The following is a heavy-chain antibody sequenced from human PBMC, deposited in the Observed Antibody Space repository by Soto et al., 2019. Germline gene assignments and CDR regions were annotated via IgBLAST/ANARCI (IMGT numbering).Heavy chain of an antibody. CDR2: INPNSGGT. Sequence: QVQLVQSGAEVKKPGASVKVSCKASGYTFTGYYMHWVRQAPGQGLEWMGWINPNSGGTNYAQKFQGWVTMTRDTSISTAYRQLSRLRYDDKAVYDCARDGAVSGKPDAFDIWGQGTMVTVSS. D-gene: IGHD6-19*01. J-gene: IGHJ3*02. V-gene: IGHV1-2*04. CDR1: GYTFTGYY. CDR3: ARDGAVSGKPDAFDI.